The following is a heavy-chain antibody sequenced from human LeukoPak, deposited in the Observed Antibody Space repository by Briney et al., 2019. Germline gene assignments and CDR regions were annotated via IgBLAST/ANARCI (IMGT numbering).Heavy chain of an antibody. CDR3: ASPRRYYYDSSGYSRFKYFYYGMDV. CDR1: GGSISSYY. CDR2: IYYSEST. Sequence: PSETLCLTCSVYGGSISSYYWSWLRQPPGKGLEWVGYIYYSESTNSNPSLKSRVTISVDSSKNQFSLKPSSLTAAYSAVYYCASPRRYYYDSSGYSRFKYFYYGMDVWGQGTTVTVSS. V-gene: IGHV4-59*08. D-gene: IGHD3-22*01. J-gene: IGHJ6*02.